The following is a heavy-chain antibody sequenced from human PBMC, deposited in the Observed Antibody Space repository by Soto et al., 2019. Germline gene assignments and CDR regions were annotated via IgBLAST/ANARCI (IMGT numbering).Heavy chain of an antibody. J-gene: IGHJ6*02. D-gene: IGHD3-3*01. Sequence: DVQLAESGGGLVQPGGSLRLSCVASGQTFNRYWMSWVRQAPGKGLEWVANIKQDGSEEYYVDSVKGRFTISRDNAKKSLYLQKNSLRAEDTAMYYCVRTHFDSWSFDLYGIDVWGQGTTHIVSS. CDR3: VRTHFDSWSFDLYGIDV. CDR2: IKQDGSEE. V-gene: IGHV3-7*03. CDR1: GQTFNRYW.